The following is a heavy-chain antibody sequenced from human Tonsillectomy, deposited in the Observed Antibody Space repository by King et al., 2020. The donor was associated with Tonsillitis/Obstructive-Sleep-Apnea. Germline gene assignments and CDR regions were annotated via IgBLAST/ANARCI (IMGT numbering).Heavy chain of an antibody. CDR2: IYYTGTT. J-gene: IGHJ6*03. D-gene: IGHD2/OR15-2a*01. CDR3: ARQTDLIGAYYYCMDV. Sequence: QLQESGPGLVKPSETLSLTCTVSGASISSSEYYWGWIRQPPGKGLEWIGSIYYTGTTYYNPSLESRVTISVDTSKNQFSLRLSSVTAGDTAVYYCARQTDLIGAYYYCMDVWGKGTTVTVSS. CDR1: GASISSSEYY. V-gene: IGHV4-39*01.